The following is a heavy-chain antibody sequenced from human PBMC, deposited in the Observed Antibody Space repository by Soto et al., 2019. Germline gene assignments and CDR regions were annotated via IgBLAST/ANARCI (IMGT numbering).Heavy chain of an antibody. V-gene: IGHV4-31*03. Sequence: LSLTCTVSGGSISSGGYYWSWIRQHPGKGLEWIGYIYYSGSTYYNPSLKSRVTISVDTSKNQFSLKLSSVTAADTAVYYWARHERESIAASFDPWGQGTLVTVSS. CDR3: ARHERESIAASFDP. D-gene: IGHD6-6*01. CDR2: IYYSGST. J-gene: IGHJ5*02. CDR1: GGSISSGGYY.